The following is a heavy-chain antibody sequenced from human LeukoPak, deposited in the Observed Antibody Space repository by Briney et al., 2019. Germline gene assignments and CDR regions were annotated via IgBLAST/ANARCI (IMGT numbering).Heavy chain of an antibody. CDR3: ARDQTYSGSGIYTYFDY. CDR1: GGSISGGGYY. Sequence: PSETLSLTCTVSGGSISGGGYYWSWIRQPPGKGLEWIGYIYHSGSTYYNPSLKSRVTISVDTSKNHFSLKLTSVTAADTAVYYCARDQTYSGSGIYTYFDYWGQGILVTVSS. V-gene: IGHV4-30-2*01. D-gene: IGHD3-10*01. J-gene: IGHJ4*02. CDR2: IYHSGST.